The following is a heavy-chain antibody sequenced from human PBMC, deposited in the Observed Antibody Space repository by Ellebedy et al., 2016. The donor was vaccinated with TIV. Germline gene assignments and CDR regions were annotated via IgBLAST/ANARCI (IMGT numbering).Heavy chain of an antibody. D-gene: IGHD3-3*01. Sequence: SETLSLTXTVSGGSISSGDYYWSWIRQPPGKGLEWIGYIYYSGSTYYNPSLKSRVTISVDTSKNQFSLKLSSVTAADTAVYYCARNSEWDYYYGMNVWGQGTTVTVSS. CDR3: ARNSEWDYYYGMNV. CDR1: GGSISSGDYY. J-gene: IGHJ6*02. V-gene: IGHV4-30-4*02. CDR2: IYYSGST.